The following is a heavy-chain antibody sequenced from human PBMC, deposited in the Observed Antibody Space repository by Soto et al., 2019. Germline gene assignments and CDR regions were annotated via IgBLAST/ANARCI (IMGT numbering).Heavy chain of an antibody. CDR2: IYTSGST. CDR1: GGSISSYY. V-gene: IGHV4-4*07. D-gene: IGHD6-13*01. J-gene: IGHJ6*02. Sequence: QVQLQESGPGLVKPSETLSLICTVSGGSISSYYWSWIRQPAGKGLEWIGRIYTSGSTNYNPSLKSRVTMSVDTSKNQFSLKLSSVTAADTAVYYCARVSGYSSSWNKGYYYGMDVWGQGTTVTVSS. CDR3: ARVSGYSSSWNKGYYYGMDV.